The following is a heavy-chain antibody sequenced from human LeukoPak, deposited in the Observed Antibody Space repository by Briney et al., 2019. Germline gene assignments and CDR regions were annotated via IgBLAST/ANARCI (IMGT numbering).Heavy chain of an antibody. CDR1: GFTFSSYW. Sequence: GGSLRLSCAASGFTFSSYWMSWVRQAPGKGLGWVANIKQDGSEKYYVDSVKGRFTISRDNAKNSMYLQMNSLRAEDTAVYYCARVRIVVVPAAITGAFDIWGQGTMVTVSS. CDR2: IKQDGSEK. D-gene: IGHD2-2*02. CDR3: ARVRIVVVPAAITGAFDI. V-gene: IGHV3-7*01. J-gene: IGHJ3*02.